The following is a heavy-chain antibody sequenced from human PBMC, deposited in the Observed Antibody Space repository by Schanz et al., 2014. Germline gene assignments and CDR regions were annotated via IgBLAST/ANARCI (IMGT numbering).Heavy chain of an antibody. V-gene: IGHV3-11*04. CDR1: GFIFNDYY. CDR3: ARDMLRRYGALEI. CDR2: ISRDGTTS. J-gene: IGHJ3*02. D-gene: IGHD2-8*01. Sequence: QVQLVESGGGVVQRGGSLRLSCAASGFIFNDYYMNWIRQAPGKGLEWLSYISRDGTTSYYADSVRGRFTISRDNAKNSLFLQMNSLRADDTAVYYCARDMLRRYGALEIWGRGTMVTVSS.